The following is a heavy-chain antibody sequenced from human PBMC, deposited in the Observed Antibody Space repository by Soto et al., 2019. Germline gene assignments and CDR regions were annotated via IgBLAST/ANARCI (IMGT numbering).Heavy chain of an antibody. CDR3: ARHVPSSSWYEKTFDY. J-gene: IGHJ4*02. CDR2: IYYSGST. D-gene: IGHD6-13*01. Sequence: PSETLSLTCTVSGGSISSYYWSWIRQPPGKGLEWIGYIYYSGSTNYNPSLKSRVTISVDTSKNQFSLKLSSVTAADTAVYYCARHVPSSSWYEKTFDYWGQGTLVTVSS. V-gene: IGHV4-59*08. CDR1: GGSISSYY.